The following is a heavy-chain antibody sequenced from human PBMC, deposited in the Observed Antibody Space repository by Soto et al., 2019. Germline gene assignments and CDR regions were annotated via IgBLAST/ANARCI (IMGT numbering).Heavy chain of an antibody. J-gene: IGHJ6*03. V-gene: IGHV1-69*06. CDR2: INPIFGTA. Sequence: SVKVSCKASGGTFSSYAISWVRQAPGQGLEWMGGINPIFGTADYAQKFQGRVTMTGNTSISTAYMELSSLRSEDTAVYYCATIWRSRHMDVWGKGTTVTVSS. CDR3: ATIWRSRHMDV. D-gene: IGHD3-3*01. CDR1: GGTFSSYA.